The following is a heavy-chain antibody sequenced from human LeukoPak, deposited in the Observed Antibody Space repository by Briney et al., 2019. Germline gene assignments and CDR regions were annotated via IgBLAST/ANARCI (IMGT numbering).Heavy chain of an antibody. Sequence: SETLSLTCAVYGGSFSGYYWSWIRQPPGKGLEWIGEINHSGSTNYNPSLRSRVTISVDTSKNQFSLKLSSVTAADTAVYYCARGRAYYDILTGYYRNNWFDPWGQGTLVTVSS. D-gene: IGHD3-9*01. J-gene: IGHJ5*02. CDR2: INHSGST. V-gene: IGHV4-34*01. CDR3: ARGRAYYDILTGYYRNNWFDP. CDR1: GGSFSGYY.